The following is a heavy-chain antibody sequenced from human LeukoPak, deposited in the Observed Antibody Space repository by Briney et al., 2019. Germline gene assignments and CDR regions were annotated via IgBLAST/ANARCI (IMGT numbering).Heavy chain of an antibody. Sequence: SETLSLTCTVSGGSVSSYYWNWIRQPPGKRLEWIGNIYNSGSTDYNPSLKSRVTISVDTSKNQFSLKLTSLTAADTAVYYCAREDSSGYLGYWGQGTLVTVSS. CDR2: IYNSGST. CDR1: GGSVSSYY. D-gene: IGHD3-22*01. J-gene: IGHJ4*02. CDR3: AREDSSGYLGY. V-gene: IGHV4-59*02.